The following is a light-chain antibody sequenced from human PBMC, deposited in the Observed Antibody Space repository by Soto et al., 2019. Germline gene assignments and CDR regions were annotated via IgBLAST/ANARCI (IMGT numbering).Light chain of an antibody. Sequence: TVMTQSPATLSVSPGERATLSCRASQSVSSNLAWLQQRPGQAPRLLIYRASTRATGIPARFSGSGSGTEFTLTISDLQSEDFAVYYCQQYNNWPPWTFGQGTKVEIK. V-gene: IGKV3-15*01. CDR1: QSVSSN. J-gene: IGKJ1*01. CDR2: RAS. CDR3: QQYNNWPPWT.